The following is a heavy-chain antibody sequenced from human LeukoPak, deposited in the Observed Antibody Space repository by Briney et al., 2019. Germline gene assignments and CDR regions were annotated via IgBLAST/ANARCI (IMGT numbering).Heavy chain of an antibody. CDR2: IYYSGST. CDR3: ARNPKYYDILTGYYKFDP. CDR1: GGSISSYY. Sequence: NSSETLSLTCTVSGGSISSYYWSWIRQPPGKGLEWIGYIYYSGSTNYNPSLKSRVTTSVDTSKNQFSLKLSSVTAADTAVYYCARNPKYYDILTGYYKFDPWGQGTLVTVSS. V-gene: IGHV4-59*01. J-gene: IGHJ5*02. D-gene: IGHD3-9*01.